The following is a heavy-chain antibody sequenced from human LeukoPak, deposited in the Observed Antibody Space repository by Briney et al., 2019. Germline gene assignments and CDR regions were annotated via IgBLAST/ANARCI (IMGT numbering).Heavy chain of an antibody. CDR1: GGSISSYY. J-gene: IGHJ4*02. V-gene: IGHV4-59*01. Sequence: PSETLSPTCTVSGGSISSYYWSWIRQPPGKGLKWIGNIYYSGYTTYSPSLRSRVTISVDTSKNQFSLKLRSVTAADTAVYYCARGLVDDFVGGGHRHTFDSWGQGTLIIVST. CDR3: ARGLVDDFVGGGHRHTFDS. CDR2: IYYSGYT. D-gene: IGHD3-16*02.